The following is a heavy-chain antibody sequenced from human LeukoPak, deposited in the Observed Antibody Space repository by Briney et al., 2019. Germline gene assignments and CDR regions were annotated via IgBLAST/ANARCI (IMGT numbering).Heavy chain of an antibody. J-gene: IGHJ4*02. D-gene: IGHD3-22*01. CDR1: SDSGVSMSSHS. Sequence: SETLSLTCTVSSDSGVSMSSHSWGWFRQPPGKGLEWIGYIYYSGSTYYNPSLKSRVTISVDTSKNQFSLKLSSVTAADTAVYYCARGYYYDSSGYLDYWGQGTLVTVSS. CDR2: IYYSGST. V-gene: IGHV4-59*06. CDR3: ARGYYYDSSGYLDY.